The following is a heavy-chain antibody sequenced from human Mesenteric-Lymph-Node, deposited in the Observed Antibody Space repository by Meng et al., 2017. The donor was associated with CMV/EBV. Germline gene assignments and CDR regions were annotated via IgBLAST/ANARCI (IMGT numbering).Heavy chain of an antibody. D-gene: IGHD3-10*01. CDR1: GFTFSSYW. Sequence: GGSLRLSCAASGFTFSSYWMSWVRQAPGKGLEWVANIKQDGSEKHYVDSVKGRFTISRDNAKNSLYLQMNSLRAEDTALYYCARDLSSHYYSSGNYYTLRWFDPWGQGTLVTVSS. CDR3: ARDLSSHYYSSGNYYTLRWFDP. CDR2: IKQDGSEK. V-gene: IGHV3-7*01. J-gene: IGHJ5*02.